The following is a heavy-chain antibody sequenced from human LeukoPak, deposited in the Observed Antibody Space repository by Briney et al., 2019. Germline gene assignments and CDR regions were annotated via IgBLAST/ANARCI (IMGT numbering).Heavy chain of an antibody. Sequence: GGSLRLSCAASGFTFISYWMTWVRQAPGKGLVWVSRLGGDGSTTKYADSAKGRFTISRDNARNMLYLQMNSLGAEDTAVYYCARGIYGDSVAFDHWGQGTLVTVSS. CDR2: LGGDGSTT. CDR3: ARGIYGDSVAFDH. D-gene: IGHD4-17*01. J-gene: IGHJ4*02. V-gene: IGHV3-74*03. CDR1: GFTFISYW.